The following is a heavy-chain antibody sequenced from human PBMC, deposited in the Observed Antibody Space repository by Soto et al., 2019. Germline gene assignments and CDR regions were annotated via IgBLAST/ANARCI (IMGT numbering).Heavy chain of an antibody. V-gene: IGHV4-34*01. CDR2: INHSGST. CDR3: ARGSRFITIFGVAPPPFDP. D-gene: IGHD3-3*01. J-gene: IGHJ5*02. Sequence: PSETLSLTCAVYGGSFSGYYWSWIRQPPGKGLEWIGEINHSGSTNYNPSLKSRVTISVDTSKNQFSLKLSSVTAADTAVYYCARGSRFITIFGVAPPPFDPWGQGTLVTVSS. CDR1: GGSFSGYY.